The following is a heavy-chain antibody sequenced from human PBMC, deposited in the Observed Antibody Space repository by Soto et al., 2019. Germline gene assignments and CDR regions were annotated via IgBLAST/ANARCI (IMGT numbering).Heavy chain of an antibody. CDR2: IYYSGST. Sequence: PSETLSLTCTVSGGSSSSYYWSWIRQPPGKGLEWIGYIYYSGSTNYNPSLKSRVTISVDTSKNQFSLKLSSVTAADTAVYYCARAARGSGTTLYYYYYMDVWGKGTTVTVSS. D-gene: IGHD1-1*01. CDR1: GGSSSSYY. V-gene: IGHV4-59*01. J-gene: IGHJ6*03. CDR3: ARAARGSGTTLYYYYYMDV.